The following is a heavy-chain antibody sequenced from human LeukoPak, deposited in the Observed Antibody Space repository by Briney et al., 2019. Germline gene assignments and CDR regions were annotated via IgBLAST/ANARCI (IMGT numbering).Heavy chain of an antibody. J-gene: IGHJ2*01. CDR3: ARDENGDSDFDL. Sequence: PGGSLRLSCAASGFIFSNYDMNWVRQAPGKGLEWVSFISSGGSTIFYADSVKGRFTISGDDAKNSLYVQMNNLRVEDTAVYYCARDENGDSDFDLWGRGTLVTVSS. CDR1: GFIFSNYD. CDR2: ISSGGSTI. V-gene: IGHV3-48*01. D-gene: IGHD5-12*01.